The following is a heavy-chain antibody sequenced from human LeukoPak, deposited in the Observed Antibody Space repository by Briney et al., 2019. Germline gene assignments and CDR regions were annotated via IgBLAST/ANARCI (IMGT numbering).Heavy chain of an antibody. CDR1: GYTFTSYD. CDR2: MNPNSGNT. Sequence: VSVKVSCKASGYTFTSYDINWVRQATGQGLEWMGWMNPNSGNTNYAQKLQGRVTMTTDTSTSTAYMELRSLRSDDTAVYYCARDLTYYDILTGYISHGWFDPWGQGTLVTVSS. D-gene: IGHD3-9*01. J-gene: IGHJ5*02. CDR3: ARDLTYYDILTGYISHGWFDP. V-gene: IGHV1-18*01.